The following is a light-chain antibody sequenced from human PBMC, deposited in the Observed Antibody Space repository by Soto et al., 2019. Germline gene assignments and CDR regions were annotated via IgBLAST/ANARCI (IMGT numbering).Light chain of an antibody. CDR2: EVT. V-gene: IGLV2-14*01. CDR1: SRDIGGYNY. J-gene: IGLJ1*01. CDR3: SSYTRSRTPV. Sequence: QSVLAQPASVSGSPGQSITISCTGTSRDIGGYNYVSWHQQYPGTAPKLMIYEVTDRPSGVSNRFSGSKSGNTASLTISGLQADDEAEYYCSSYTRSRTPVFGTGTKVTV.